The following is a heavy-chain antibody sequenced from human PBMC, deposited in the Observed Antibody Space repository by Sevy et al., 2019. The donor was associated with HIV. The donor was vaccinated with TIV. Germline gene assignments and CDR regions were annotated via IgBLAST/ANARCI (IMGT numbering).Heavy chain of an antibody. CDR1: GFTFTNYA. V-gene: IGHV3-23*01. D-gene: IGHD3-10*01. Sequence: GGSLRLSCAASGFTFTNYAMNWVRQAPGKGLEWVSGISDSGATTHYADSVKGRFTISRDNSKNTVSLQMSSLRAEDTAMYYCAKLPSTVMFREKGYWGQGTRVTVSS. CDR2: ISDSGATT. CDR3: AKLPSTVMFREKGY. J-gene: IGHJ4*02.